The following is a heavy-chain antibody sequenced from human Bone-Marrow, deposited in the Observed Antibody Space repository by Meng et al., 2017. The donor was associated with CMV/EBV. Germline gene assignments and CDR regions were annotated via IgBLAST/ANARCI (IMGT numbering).Heavy chain of an antibody. CDR3: ARGMGSYYFDY. D-gene: IGHD2-8*01. J-gene: IGHJ4*02. CDR2: IYHSGST. Sequence: GSLRLSCTVSGYSVSSAYYWGWIRQPPGKGLEWIGSIYHSGSTYYNSSLKSRVTISIDTSKNQFSLKLSSVTAADTAVYYCARGMGSYYFDYWGQGTLVTVSS. CDR1: GYSVSSAYY. V-gene: IGHV4-38-2*02.